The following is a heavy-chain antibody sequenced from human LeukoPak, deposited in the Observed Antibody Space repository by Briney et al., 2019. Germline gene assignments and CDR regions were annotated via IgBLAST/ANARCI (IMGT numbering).Heavy chain of an antibody. Sequence: PGGSLRLSCAASGFTFSSYWMSWVRQAPGKGLEWVANIKQDGSEKYYVDSVKGRFTISRDNAKNSLYLQMNSLRAEDTAVYYCARDRGYDFWSGWADYWGQGTLVTVSS. CDR1: GFTFSSYW. CDR2: IKQDGSEK. V-gene: IGHV3-7*01. CDR3: ARDRGYDFWSGWADY. D-gene: IGHD3-3*01. J-gene: IGHJ4*02.